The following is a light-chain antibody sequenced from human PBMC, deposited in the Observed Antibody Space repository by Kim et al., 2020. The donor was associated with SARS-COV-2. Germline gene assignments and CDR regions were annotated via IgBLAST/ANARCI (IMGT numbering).Light chain of an antibody. CDR2: DVS. J-gene: IGLJ1*01. Sequence: TTSAAAPSSVVCGSPYFSSYQQHPRNAPPLLLYDVSKRPSWVPDRFSGSKSANTASLTISALQAEDEAAYYCCSHAGSHVYVFGTGTKVTVL. V-gene: IGLV2-11*03. CDR1: SSVVCGSPY. CDR3: CSHAGSHVYV.